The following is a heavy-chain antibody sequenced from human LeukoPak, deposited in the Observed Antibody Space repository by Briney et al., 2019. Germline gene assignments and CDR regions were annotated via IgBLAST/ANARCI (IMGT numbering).Heavy chain of an antibody. V-gene: IGHV4-59*12. CDR2: IYYSGST. CDR1: GGSIRSYY. CDR3: ARGGREQLTGEFDP. J-gene: IGHJ5*02. Sequence: KTSETLSLTCTVSGGSIRSYYWSWIRQPPGKGLEWIGYIYYSGSTNYNPSLKSRVTISVDTSKNQFSLKLSSVTAADTAVYYCARGGREQLTGEFDPWGQGTLVTVSS. D-gene: IGHD6-6*01.